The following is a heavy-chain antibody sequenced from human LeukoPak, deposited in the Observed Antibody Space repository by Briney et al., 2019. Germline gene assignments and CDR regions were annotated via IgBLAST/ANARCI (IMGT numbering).Heavy chain of an antibody. CDR2: ISYDGSKK. Sequence: GGSLRLSCAASGFTFSSYAMDWIRQAPGKGLEWVAVISYDGSKKYYADSVRGRFTISRDNSKNTVYLQMNSLRGDDTAVNCCARSLDYWGQGTLVTVSS. V-gene: IGHV3-30-3*01. CDR1: GFTFSSYA. CDR3: ARSLDY. J-gene: IGHJ4*02.